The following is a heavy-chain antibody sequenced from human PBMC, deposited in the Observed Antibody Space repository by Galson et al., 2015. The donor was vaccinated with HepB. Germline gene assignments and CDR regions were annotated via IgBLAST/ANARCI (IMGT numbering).Heavy chain of an antibody. CDR3: ARHHCTSSSCFYDY. V-gene: IGHV3-11*01. D-gene: IGHD6-19*01. CDR2: ISSSGATT. Sequence: SLRLSCAASGFSFSDHYMSWIRQAPGRGSQWLAYISSSGATTDYAGSVKGRFTISRDNVETSLYLQLNSLRAEDTAVYYCARHHCTSSSCFYDYWGQGTLVTVSS. CDR1: GFSFSDHY. J-gene: IGHJ4*02.